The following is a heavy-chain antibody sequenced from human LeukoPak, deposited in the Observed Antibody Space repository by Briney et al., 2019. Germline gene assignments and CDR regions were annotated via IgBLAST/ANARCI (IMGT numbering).Heavy chain of an antibody. CDR3: ARDRTYYDYVWGSSYWYFDL. CDR1: GYTFTSYG. CDR2: ISAYNGNT. V-gene: IGHV1-18*01. D-gene: IGHD3-16*01. Sequence: GASVKVSCKASGYTFTSYGISWLRQAPGQGLEWMGWISAYNGNTNYAQKLQGRVTMTTDTSTSTAYMELRSLRSDDTAVYYCARDRTYYDYVWGSSYWYFDLWGRGTLVTVSS. J-gene: IGHJ2*01.